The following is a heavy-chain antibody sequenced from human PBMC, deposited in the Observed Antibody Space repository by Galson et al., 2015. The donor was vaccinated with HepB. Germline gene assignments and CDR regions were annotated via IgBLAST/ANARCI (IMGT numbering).Heavy chain of an antibody. Sequence: SVKVSCKASGDTFSSYAISWMRQAPGQRLEWMGEIVPILGTADYAQKFQGRLTITADESTKTAYMELSSLRSEDTALYYCARGPDYYSDRFYYYGMDVWGQGTTVTVSS. J-gene: IGHJ6*02. V-gene: IGHV1-69*13. CDR2: IVPILGTA. CDR1: GDTFSSYA. D-gene: IGHD3-22*01. CDR3: ARGPDYYSDRFYYYGMDV.